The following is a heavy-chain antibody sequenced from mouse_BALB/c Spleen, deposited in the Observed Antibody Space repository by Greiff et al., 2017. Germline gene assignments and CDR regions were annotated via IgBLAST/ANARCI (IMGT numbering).Heavy chain of an antibody. D-gene: IGHD2-4*01. CDR1: GFSLTSYG. Sequence: VKVVESGPGLVAPSQSLSITCTVSGFSLTSYGVHWVRQPPGKGLEWLGVIWAGGSTNYNSALMSRLSISKDNSKSQVFLKMNSLQTDDTAMYYCARDRYYDYDHYAMDYWGQGTSVTVSS. J-gene: IGHJ4*01. V-gene: IGHV2-9*02. CDR2: IWAGGST. CDR3: ARDRYYDYDHYAMDY.